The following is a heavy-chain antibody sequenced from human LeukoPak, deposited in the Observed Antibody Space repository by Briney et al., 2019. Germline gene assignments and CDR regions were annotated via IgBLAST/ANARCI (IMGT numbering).Heavy chain of an antibody. CDR1: GFTFINYW. D-gene: IGHD6-6*01. V-gene: IGHV3-7*03. J-gene: IGHJ4*02. CDR2: IKPDGTEG. Sequence: GRSLRLSCAASGFTFINYWMTWVRQAPGKGLEWVANIKPDGTEGYYVDSLKGRFTISRDNSKNTLYLQMNSLRAEDTAVYYCAKDGRYSSSPEGWGQGTLVTVSS. CDR3: AKDGRYSSSPEG.